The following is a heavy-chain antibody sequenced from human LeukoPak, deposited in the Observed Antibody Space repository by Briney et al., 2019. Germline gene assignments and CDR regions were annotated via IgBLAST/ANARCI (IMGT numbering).Heavy chain of an antibody. CDR3: AKDPPRGSGSYFVFHPFDY. J-gene: IGHJ4*02. CDR1: GFTFSSYA. D-gene: IGHD1-26*01. V-gene: IGHV3-23*01. Sequence: GGSLRLSCAASGFTFSSYAMSWVRQAPEKGLEWVSAISGSGGSTYYADSVKGRFTISRDNSKNTLYLQMNSLRAEDTAVYYCAKDPPRGSGSYFVFHPFDYWGQGTLVTVSS. CDR2: ISGSGGST.